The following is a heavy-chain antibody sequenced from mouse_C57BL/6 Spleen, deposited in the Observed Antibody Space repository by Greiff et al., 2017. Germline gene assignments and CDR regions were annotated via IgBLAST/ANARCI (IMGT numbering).Heavy chain of an antibody. CDR1: GYTFTSYG. D-gene: IGHD3-3*01. CDR2: IYPRSGNT. CDR3: AKLEGPPYAMDY. J-gene: IGHJ4*01. Sequence: VQLVESGAELARPGASVKLSCKASGYTFTSYGISWVKQRTGQGLEWIGEIYPRSGNTYYNEKFKGKATLTADKSSSTAYMELRSLTSEDSAVYFCAKLEGPPYAMDYWGQGTSVTVSS. V-gene: IGHV1-81*01.